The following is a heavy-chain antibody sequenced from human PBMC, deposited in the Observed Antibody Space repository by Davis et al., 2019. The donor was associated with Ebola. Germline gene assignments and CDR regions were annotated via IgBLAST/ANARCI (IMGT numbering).Heavy chain of an antibody. CDR2: INPNSGGT. J-gene: IGHJ6*02. Sequence: AASVKVSCKASGYTFTGYYMHWVRQAPGQGLEWMGWINPNSGGTNYAQKFQGWVTMTRDTPISTAYMELSRLRSDDTAVYYCAREVVTYNYYYYGMDVWGQGTTVTVSS. V-gene: IGHV1-2*04. CDR1: GYTFTGYY. CDR3: AREVVTYNYYYYGMDV. D-gene: IGHD3-22*01.